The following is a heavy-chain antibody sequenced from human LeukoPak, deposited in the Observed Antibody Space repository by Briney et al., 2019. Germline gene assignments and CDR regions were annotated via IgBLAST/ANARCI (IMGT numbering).Heavy chain of an antibody. CDR1: GFTFSSYA. J-gene: IGHJ4*02. CDR3: AKVGYSSGWYESGYFDY. D-gene: IGHD6-19*01. Sequence: GGSLRLSCAASGFTFSSYAMSWVRQAPWKGLEWVSAISGSGGSTYYADSVKGRFTISRDNSKNTLYLQMNSLRAEDTAVYYCAKVGYSSGWYESGYFDYWGQGTLVTVSS. V-gene: IGHV3-23*01. CDR2: ISGSGGST.